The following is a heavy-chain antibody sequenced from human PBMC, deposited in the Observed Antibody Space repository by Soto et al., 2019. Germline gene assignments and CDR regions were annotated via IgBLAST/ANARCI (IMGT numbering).Heavy chain of an antibody. CDR1: GYTCINYY. J-gene: IGHJ4*02. D-gene: IGHD2-15*01. CDR2: INPIGGST. V-gene: IGHV1-46*04. CDR3: ARGPNGGNIYYFDY. Sequence: ASVKVSCKASGYTCINYYMHWVRQAPGQGLEWMGIINPIGGSTRYAQKLQGRGIMTRDTSTTTVYMELSSLRSEDTAVYYCARGPNGGNIYYFDYWGQGTLVTVSS.